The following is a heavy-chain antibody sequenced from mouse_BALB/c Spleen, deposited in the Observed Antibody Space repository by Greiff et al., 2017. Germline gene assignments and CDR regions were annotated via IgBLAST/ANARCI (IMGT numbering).Heavy chain of an antibody. CDR3: ARDRAY. V-gene: IGHV7-3*02. CDR2: IRNKANGYTT. Sequence: EVKLMESGGGLVQPGGSLRLSCATSGFTFTAYYMSWVRQPPGKALEWLGFIRNKANGYTTEYSASVKGRFTISRDNSQSILYLQMNTLRAEDSATYYCARDRAYWGQGTLVTVSA. CDR1: GFTFTAYY. J-gene: IGHJ3*01.